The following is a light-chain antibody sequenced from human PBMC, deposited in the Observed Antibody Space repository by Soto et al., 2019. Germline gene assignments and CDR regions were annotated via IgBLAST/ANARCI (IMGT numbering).Light chain of an antibody. V-gene: IGKV1-5*03. CDR3: QHHNSYSEA. CDR1: QTISSW. Sequence: DIQMTQTHSTLSGSVGDRVTITCRASQTISSWLAWYQQKPGKAPKLLIYKASTLKSGVPSRFSGSGSGTEFTLTISSLQPDDFETYYCQHHNSYSEAFGQGTK. CDR2: KAS. J-gene: IGKJ1*01.